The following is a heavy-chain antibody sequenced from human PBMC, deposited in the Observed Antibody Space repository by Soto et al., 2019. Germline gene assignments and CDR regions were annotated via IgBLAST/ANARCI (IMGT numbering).Heavy chain of an antibody. CDR1: GFTFSSYS. D-gene: IGHD3-16*01. CDR2: ISSSSSYI. J-gene: IGHJ4*02. V-gene: IGHV3-21*01. CDR3: ARDKRGENFDY. Sequence: EVQLVESGGGLVKPGGSLRLSCAASGFTFSSYSMSWVRQAPGKGLEWVSSISSSSSYIYYADSVKGRFTISRDNAKNSLYLQMNSLRAEDTAVYYCARDKRGENFDYWGQGTLVTVSS.